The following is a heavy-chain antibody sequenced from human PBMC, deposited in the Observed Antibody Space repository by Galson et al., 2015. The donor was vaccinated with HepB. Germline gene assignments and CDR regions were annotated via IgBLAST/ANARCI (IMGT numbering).Heavy chain of an antibody. V-gene: IGHV3-33*01. CDR1: GFDLSSYG. CDR2: IWNDGSYK. D-gene: IGHD3-10*01. Sequence: SLRLSCAASGFDLSSYGMQWVRQAPGKGLEWVAGIWNDGSYKYYGDSVKGRFTVSRDNSKNTLFLQMNSLRVEDTAVYYCMRDVKWVGDTLFYFGTAVWGQGTMVTVSS. J-gene: IGHJ3*01. CDR3: MRDVKWVGDTLFYFGTAV.